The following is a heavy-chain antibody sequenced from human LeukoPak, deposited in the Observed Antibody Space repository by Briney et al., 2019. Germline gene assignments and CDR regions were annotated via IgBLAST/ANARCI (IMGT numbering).Heavy chain of an antibody. J-gene: IGHJ4*02. D-gene: IGHD2-15*01. CDR2: ISAYNGNT. CDR3: ARVDRYCSGGSCYEPDH. Sequence: ASVKVSCKASGYTFTSYGISWVRQAPGQGLEWMGWISAYNGNTNYAQKLQGRVTMTTDTSTSTAYMELRSLRSDDTAVYYCARVDRYCSGGSCYEPDHWGQGTLVTVSS. CDR1: GYTFTSYG. V-gene: IGHV1-18*01.